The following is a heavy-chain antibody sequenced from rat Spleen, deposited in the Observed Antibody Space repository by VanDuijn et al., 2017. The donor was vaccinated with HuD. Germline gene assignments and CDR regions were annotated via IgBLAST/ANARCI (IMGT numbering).Heavy chain of an antibody. D-gene: IGHD1-6*01. CDR3: TRSLMYTTDPYVMDA. J-gene: IGHJ4*01. Sequence: EVQLVESGGGLVQPGRSLKLSCAASGFTFSDYGVAWVRQAPTTGLEWVATISYGDSSGHSGTYYRDSVKGRFTISRDNAKSTLYLQMDSLRSEDTATYYCTRSLMYTTDPYVMDAWGQGASVTVSS. CDR1: GFTFSDYG. CDR2: ISYGDSSGHSGT. V-gene: IGHV5-29*01.